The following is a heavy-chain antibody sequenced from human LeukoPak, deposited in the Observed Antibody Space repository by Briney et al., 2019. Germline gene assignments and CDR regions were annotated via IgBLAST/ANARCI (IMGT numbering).Heavy chain of an antibody. V-gene: IGHV4-34*01. CDR3: ARGRYCSGGSCYYNP. CDR2: INHSGST. J-gene: IGHJ5*02. D-gene: IGHD2-15*01. CDR1: GGSFSGYY. Sequence: SETLSLTCAVYGGSFSGYYWSWIRQPPGKGLEGIGKINHSGSTNYNPSLKRRVTISVDTSKNQFSLKLSSVTAADTAVYYCARGRYCSGGSCYYNPWGQGTLVTVSS.